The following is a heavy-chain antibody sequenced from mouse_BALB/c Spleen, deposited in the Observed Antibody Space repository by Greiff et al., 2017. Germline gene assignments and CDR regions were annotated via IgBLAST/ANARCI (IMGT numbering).Heavy chain of an antibody. J-gene: IGHJ4*01. CDR1: GHSITRDYA. D-gene: IGHD2-1*01. Sequence: DVQLQESGPGLVKPSQSLFLTCTVTGHSITRDYAWNWIRQFPGNKLEWMGYISYSGSTSYNPSLKSRISISRDTSKNQFFLQLNSVTTEDTATYYCARSGYGKYRYYAMGYWGQGTAVTVT. CDR2: ISYSGST. V-gene: IGHV3-2*02. CDR3: ARSGYGKYRYYAMGY.